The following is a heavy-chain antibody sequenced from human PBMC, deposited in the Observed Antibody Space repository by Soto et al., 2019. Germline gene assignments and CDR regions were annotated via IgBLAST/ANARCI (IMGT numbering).Heavy chain of an antibody. CDR1: GGSISSSSYY. Sequence: SETLSLTCTVSGGSISSSSYYWGWIRQPPGKGLEWIGSIYYSGSTYYNPSLKSRVTISVDTSKNQFSLKLSSVTAADTAVYYCARHVWDYGGNVYFDYWGQGTLVTVSS. CDR3: ARHVWDYGGNVYFDY. J-gene: IGHJ4*02. D-gene: IGHD4-17*01. V-gene: IGHV4-39*01. CDR2: IYYSGST.